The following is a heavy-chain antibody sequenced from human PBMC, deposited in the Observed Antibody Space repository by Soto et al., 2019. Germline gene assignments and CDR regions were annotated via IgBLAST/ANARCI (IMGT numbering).Heavy chain of an antibody. D-gene: IGHD3-9*01. J-gene: IGHJ4*01. CDR2: ISTSGDRP. V-gene: IGHV3-23*01. CDR3: AFKETFHWHY. Sequence: SFRLACAGSGFTFSGYALTWVREAPGKGLEWVSVISTSGDRPDYADSVKGRFTISRDNSKNMLYLQMNSLRVEDTAIYYCAFKETFHWHYCGHRTPVTVSS. CDR1: GFTFSGYA.